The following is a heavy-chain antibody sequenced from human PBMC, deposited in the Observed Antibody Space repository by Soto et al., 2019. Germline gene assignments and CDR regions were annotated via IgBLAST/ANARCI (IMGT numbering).Heavy chain of an antibody. CDR2: ISWNSDSI. CDR1: GFTFDDYA. D-gene: IGHD2-2*01. Sequence: EVQLVESGGGLVQPGRSLRLSCAASGFTFDDYAMHWVRQATGRGLEWVSGISWNSDSIGYADSVKGRFTISRDNAKNSLYLQMNSLRAEDTALYYCAKDISGNIVLVPAARDYYYYGMDVWGQGTTVTVSS. J-gene: IGHJ6*02. V-gene: IGHV3-9*01. CDR3: AKDISGNIVLVPAARDYYYYGMDV.